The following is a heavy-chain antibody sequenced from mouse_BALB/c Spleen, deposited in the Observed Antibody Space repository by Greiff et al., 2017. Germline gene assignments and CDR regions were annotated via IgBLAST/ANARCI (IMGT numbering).Heavy chain of an antibody. D-gene: IGHD2-1*01. CDR2: IWAGGST. Sequence: VKLVESGPGLVAPSQSLSITCTVSGFSLTSYGVHWVRQPPGKGLEWLGVIWAGGSTNYNSALMSRLSISKDNSKSQVFLKMNSLQTDDTAMYYCARGNYGYYAMDYWGQGTSVTVSS. CDR3: ARGNYGYYAMDY. CDR1: GFSLTSYG. V-gene: IGHV2-9*02. J-gene: IGHJ4*01.